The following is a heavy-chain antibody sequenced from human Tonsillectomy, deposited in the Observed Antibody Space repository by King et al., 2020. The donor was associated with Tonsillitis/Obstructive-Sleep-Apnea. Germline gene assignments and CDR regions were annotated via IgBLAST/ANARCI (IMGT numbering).Heavy chain of an antibody. CDR1: GGSFSGYY. Sequence: QVQLPQWGAGLLKPSETLSLTCAVYGGSFSGYYWSWIRQPPGKGLEWIGEINHSGSTNYNPSLKSRVTISVDTSKNQFSLKLSSVTAADTAVYYCASRFPREYSSSWIDYWGQGTLVTVSS. CDR2: INHSGST. J-gene: IGHJ4*02. D-gene: IGHD6-13*01. V-gene: IGHV4-34*01. CDR3: ASRFPREYSSSWIDY.